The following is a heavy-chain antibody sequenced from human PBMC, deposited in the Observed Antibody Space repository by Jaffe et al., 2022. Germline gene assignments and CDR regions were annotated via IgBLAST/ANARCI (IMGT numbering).Heavy chain of an antibody. Sequence: QVQLVQSGAEVKKPGASVKVSCKASGYTFTSYAMHWVRQAPGQRLEWMGWINAGNGNTKYSQKFQGRVTITRDTSASTAYMELSSLRSEDTAVYYCARDLSVGGGYFDYWGQGTLVTVSS. CDR1: GYTFTSYA. CDR3: ARDLSVGGGYFDY. CDR2: INAGNGNT. D-gene: IGHD1-26*01. J-gene: IGHJ4*02. V-gene: IGHV1-3*01.